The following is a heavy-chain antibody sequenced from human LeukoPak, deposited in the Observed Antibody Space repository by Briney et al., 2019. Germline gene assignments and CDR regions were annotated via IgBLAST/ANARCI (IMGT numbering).Heavy chain of an antibody. CDR1: GGSISSYY. V-gene: IGHV4-59*08. CDR3: ARQGVGAFDI. D-gene: IGHD2-8*01. CDR2: IYYSGST. J-gene: IGHJ3*02. Sequence: SETLSLTCTVSGGSISSYYWSWIWQPPGKGLEWIGYIYYSGSTNYNPSLKSRVTISVDTSKNQFSLKLSSVTAADTAVYYCARQGVGAFDIWGQGTMVTVSS.